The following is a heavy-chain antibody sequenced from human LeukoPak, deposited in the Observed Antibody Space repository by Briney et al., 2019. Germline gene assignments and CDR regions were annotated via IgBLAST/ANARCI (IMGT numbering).Heavy chain of an antibody. CDR1: GFIVSSNY. CDR2: IYSGGST. CDR3: AREGGSGPYYFDY. D-gene: IGHD3-10*01. V-gene: IGHV3-66*01. J-gene: IGHJ4*02. Sequence: GGSLRLSCAASGFIVSSNYMNWVRQAPGKGLEWVSVIYSGGSTYYPDSVKGRFTISRDNSKNTLYLQMNSLRAEDTAVYYCAREGGSGPYYFDYWGQGTLVTVSS.